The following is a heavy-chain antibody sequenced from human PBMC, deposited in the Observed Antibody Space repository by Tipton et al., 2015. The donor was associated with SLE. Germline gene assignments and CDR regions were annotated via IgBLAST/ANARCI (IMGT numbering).Heavy chain of an antibody. CDR2: IYTSGST. CDR3: ARDLGGGAFDI. Sequence: TLSLTCTVSGGSFSSSSYYWGWIRQPAGKGLAWIGRIYTSGSTSYNPSLKSRVTVSVDTSRKQFFLNLNSVTAADTAVYYCARDLGGGAFDIWGQGTMVIVSS. CDR1: GGSFSSSSYY. D-gene: IGHD3-16*01. J-gene: IGHJ3*02. V-gene: IGHV4-61*02.